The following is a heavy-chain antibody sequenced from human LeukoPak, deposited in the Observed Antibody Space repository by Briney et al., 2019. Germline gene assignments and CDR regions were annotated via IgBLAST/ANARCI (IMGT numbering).Heavy chain of an antibody. J-gene: IGHJ4*02. CDR3: ARHREDWGFDS. V-gene: IGHV4-59*08. Sequence: SETLSLTCTVSGGSISSYFWNWIRQPPGTGLEWIGYIYYSGSTNYNPSLNSRVTISVDTSKNQFSLKLSSVTAADTAVYYCARHREDWGFDSWGQRTLVTVSS. CDR1: GGSISSYF. CDR2: IYYSGST. D-gene: IGHD7-27*01.